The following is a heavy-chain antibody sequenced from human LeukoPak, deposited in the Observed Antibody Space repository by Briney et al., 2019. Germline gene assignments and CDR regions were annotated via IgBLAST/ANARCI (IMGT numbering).Heavy chain of an antibody. CDR1: GGSISSSSYY. CDR3: ARPRSPFPIVSDAFDI. V-gene: IGHV4-39*01. J-gene: IGHJ3*02. Sequence: PSETLSLTCTVSGGSISSSSYYWGWIRQPPGKGLEWIGSIYYSGSTYYNPSLKSRVTISVDTSKNQFSLKLSSVTAADTAVYYCARPRSPFPIVSDAFDIWGQGTMVTVSS. CDR2: IYYSGST. D-gene: IGHD3-22*01.